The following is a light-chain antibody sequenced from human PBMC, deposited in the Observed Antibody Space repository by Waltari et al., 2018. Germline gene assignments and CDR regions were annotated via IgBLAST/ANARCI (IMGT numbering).Light chain of an antibody. CDR1: QSVSST. Sequence: VMLQSSGTLSLSLADRATLACRASQSVSSTLAWYQQKPVQAPRLLIYYASRRATGIPDRFSGSGSGTEFTLTISSLDPEDVGVYYCQKYNDWPLTFGGGTKVEIK. CDR3: QKYNDWPLT. J-gene: IGKJ4*01. V-gene: IGKV3D-15*01. CDR2: YAS.